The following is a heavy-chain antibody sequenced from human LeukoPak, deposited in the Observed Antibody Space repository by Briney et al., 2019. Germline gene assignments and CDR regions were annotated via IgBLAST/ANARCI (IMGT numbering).Heavy chain of an antibody. V-gene: IGHV4-61*02. Sequence: SETLSLTCTVSGGSISSGSYYWSWIRQPAGKGLEWIGRIYTSGSTNYNPSLKSRVTISVGTSKNQFSLKLSSVTAADTAVYYWAREIGVRYCSSTSCYTPYYYYGMDVWGPGTTVTVSS. CDR3: AREIGVRYCSSTSCYTPYYYYGMDV. J-gene: IGHJ6*02. CDR2: IYTSGST. CDR1: GGSISSGSYY. D-gene: IGHD2-2*02.